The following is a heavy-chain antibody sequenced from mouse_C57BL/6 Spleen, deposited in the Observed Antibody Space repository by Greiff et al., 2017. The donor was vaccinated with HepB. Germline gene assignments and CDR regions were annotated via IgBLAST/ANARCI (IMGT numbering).Heavy chain of an antibody. CDR1: GFTFSDYY. V-gene: IGHV5-16*01. Sequence: EVQLVESEGGLVQPGSSMKLSCTASGFTFSDYYMAWVRQVPEKGLEWVANINYDGSSTYYLDSLKSRFIISRDNAKNILYLQMSSLKSEDTATYYCARDHYSNFDYWGQGTTLTVSS. J-gene: IGHJ2*01. D-gene: IGHD2-5*01. CDR3: ARDHYSNFDY. CDR2: INYDGSST.